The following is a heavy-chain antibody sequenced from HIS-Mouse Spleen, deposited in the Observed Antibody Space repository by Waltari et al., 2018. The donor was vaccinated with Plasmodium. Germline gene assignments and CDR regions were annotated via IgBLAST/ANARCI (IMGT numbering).Heavy chain of an antibody. Sequence: EVQLVESGGGLVQPGGSLRLSCAASGFTLSSYDMHWVRQATGKGREWVSAIGTAGDQNYPGSVKGRFTISRENAKNSLYLQMNSLRAGDTAVYYCARGPTYSSSYYFDYWGQGTLVTVSS. CDR3: ARGPTYSSSYYFDY. J-gene: IGHJ4*02. V-gene: IGHV3-13*05. D-gene: IGHD6-6*01. CDR2: IGTAGDQ. CDR1: GFTLSSYD.